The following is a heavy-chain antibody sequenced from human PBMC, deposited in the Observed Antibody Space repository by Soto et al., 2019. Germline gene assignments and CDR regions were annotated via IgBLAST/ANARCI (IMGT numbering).Heavy chain of an antibody. J-gene: IGHJ6*02. CDR3: ARRLPDYYYGMDV. CDR1: GESFSGFY. Sequence: SETLSLTCAVYGESFSGFYWTWIRQPPGKGLEWIGEIKHSGSATHNPSLKSRVTISVDKSKNQFSLKLSSVTAADTAVYYCARRLPDYYYGMDVWGQGTTVTVSS. D-gene: IGHD2-15*01. CDR2: IKHSGSA. V-gene: IGHV4-34*01.